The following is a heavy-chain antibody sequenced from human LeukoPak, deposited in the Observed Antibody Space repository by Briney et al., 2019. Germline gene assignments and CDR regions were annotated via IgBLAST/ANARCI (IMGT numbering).Heavy chain of an antibody. CDR1: GGTFSSYA. D-gene: IGHD3-10*01. CDR3: ANYKRITMVRGGYYYYGMDV. J-gene: IGHJ6*02. V-gene: IGHV1-69*13. CDR2: IIPILGTA. Sequence: ASVKVSCKASGGTFSSYAISWVRQAPGQGLEWMGGIIPILGTANYAQKFQGRVTITADESTSTAYMELSSLRSEDTAVYYCANYKRITMVRGGYYYYGMDVWGQGTTVTVSS.